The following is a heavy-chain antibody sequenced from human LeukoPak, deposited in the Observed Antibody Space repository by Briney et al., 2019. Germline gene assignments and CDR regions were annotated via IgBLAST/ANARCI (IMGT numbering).Heavy chain of an antibody. J-gene: IGHJ4*02. CDR2: ISSSSSYI. V-gene: IGHV3-21*01. CDR1: GFTFSSYS. Sequence: KPGGSLRLSCAASGFTFSSYSMNWVRQAPGKGLEWVSSISSSSSYIYYADSVKGRFTISRDNAKNSLYLQMNSLRAEDTAVYYCARDLRDYGDYGTISPRDYWGQGTLVTVSS. D-gene: IGHD4-17*01. CDR3: ARDLRDYGDYGTISPRDY.